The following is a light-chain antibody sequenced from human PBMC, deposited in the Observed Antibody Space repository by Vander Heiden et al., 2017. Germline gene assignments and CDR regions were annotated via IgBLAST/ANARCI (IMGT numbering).Light chain of an antibody. CDR1: RSVSNY. J-gene: IGKJ4*01. CDR2: DAS. V-gene: IGKV3-11*01. Sequence: EMVLTQSPATLSLPPGERATLSCRASRSVSNYLAWYQQKPGQAPRLLIYDASNRATGIPARFSGSGSGTDFTLTISSLEPEDFAVYYCQQRSNWPLTFGGGTKVEIK. CDR3: QQRSNWPLT.